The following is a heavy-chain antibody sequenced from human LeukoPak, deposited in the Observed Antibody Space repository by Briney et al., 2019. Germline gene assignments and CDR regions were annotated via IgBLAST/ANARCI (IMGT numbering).Heavy chain of an antibody. CDR1: GFTVSSDY. D-gene: IGHD3-22*01. V-gene: IGHV3-66*01. Sequence: PGGSLRLSCAASGFTVSSDYMSWVRQAPGKGLEWVSVIYRGGNTYYADSVKGRFTISRDNSKNTLYLQMNSLRAEDTAVYYCARDSSGSFGYWGQGTLVTVSS. CDR2: IYRGGNT. J-gene: IGHJ4*02. CDR3: ARDSSGSFGY.